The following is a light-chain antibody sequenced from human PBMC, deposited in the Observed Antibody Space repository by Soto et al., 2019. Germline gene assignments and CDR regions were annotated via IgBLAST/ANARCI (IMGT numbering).Light chain of an antibody. J-gene: IGKJ4*01. CDR3: QQGRNWPLT. Sequence: EIVMTQSPATLSVSPGEGATLSCKASQNVYNNLAWYQQRPGQPPRLLIYDASTRATGISARFSGSGYGTEFTLTISSLQSEDFAVYFCQQGRNWPLTFGGGNKV. CDR2: DAS. V-gene: IGKV3-15*01. CDR1: QNVYNN.